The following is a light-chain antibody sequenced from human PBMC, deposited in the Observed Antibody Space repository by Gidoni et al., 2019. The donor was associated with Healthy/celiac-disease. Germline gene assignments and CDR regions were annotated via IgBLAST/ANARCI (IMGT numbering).Light chain of an antibody. V-gene: IGLV2-14*03. CDR1: SSDVGGYNY. J-gene: IGLJ2*01. CDR2: DVS. Sequence: QSALTQPASVSGSPGHSIPISCTGTSSDVGGYNYVSWYQQHPGKAPKLMIYDVSNRPSGVSNRFSGSKSGNTASLTISGLQAEDEADYYCSSYTSSSHVVFGGGTKLTVL. CDR3: SSYTSSSHVV.